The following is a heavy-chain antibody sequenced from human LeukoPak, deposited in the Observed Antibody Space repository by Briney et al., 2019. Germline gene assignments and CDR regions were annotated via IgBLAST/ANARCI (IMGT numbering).Heavy chain of an antibody. Sequence: SETLSLTCTVSGGSISSGSYYWSWIRQPAGKGLEWIGRIYTSGSTNYNPSLKSRVTISVDTSKNQFSLKLSSVTAADTAVYYCAREVLRFLEWLPHDAFDIWGQGTMVTVSS. CDR2: IYTSGST. CDR1: GGSISSGSYY. D-gene: IGHD3-3*01. V-gene: IGHV4-61*02. CDR3: AREVLRFLEWLPHDAFDI. J-gene: IGHJ3*02.